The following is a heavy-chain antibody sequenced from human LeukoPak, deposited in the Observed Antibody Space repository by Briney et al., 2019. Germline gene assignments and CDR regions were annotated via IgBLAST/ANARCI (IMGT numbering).Heavy chain of an antibody. V-gene: IGHV1-18*01. CDR3: ARGLDYVGSGKNWFDP. D-gene: IGHD3-10*01. CDR1: GYTFTSYA. J-gene: IGHJ5*02. CDR2: ISASYGNT. Sequence: ASVKVACKASGYTFTSYAISWVPQSPGPGLEWMGWISASYGNTNYEQKVQGRVTMTTETSTSTAYMELRSLRSDDTAVYYCARGLDYVGSGKNWFDPWGQGTLVTVSS.